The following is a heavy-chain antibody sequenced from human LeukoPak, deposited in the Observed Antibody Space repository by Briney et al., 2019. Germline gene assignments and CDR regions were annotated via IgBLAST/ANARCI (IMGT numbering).Heavy chain of an antibody. V-gene: IGHV1-46*01. Sequence: ASVKVSCKASGNTFSNYYVHWVRRAPGQGLEWMGVIHPSGTATRSAQKFQGRITVTRDTSTNIAYMDLSGLISDDSADYFCATEQRGGLWNSWGRGTRVTVSS. D-gene: IGHD4/OR15-4a*01. CDR3: ATEQRGGLWNS. CDR1: GNTFSNYY. CDR2: IHPSGTAT. J-gene: IGHJ4*02.